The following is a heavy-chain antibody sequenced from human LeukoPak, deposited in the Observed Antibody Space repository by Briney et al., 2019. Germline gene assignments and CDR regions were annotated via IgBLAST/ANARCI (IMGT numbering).Heavy chain of an antibody. CDR2: ISSSGSTI. CDR3: ARDREDADSRAYYYYGMDI. V-gene: IGHV3-11*04. Sequence: GGSLRLSCAASGFTFSDYYMTWIRQAPGKGLEWLSYISSSGSTIYYADSVKGRFTISRDSSKNTLYLQMNSLRPEDTAVYYCARDREDADSRAYYYYGMDIWGQGTTVTVSS. D-gene: IGHD4-17*01. J-gene: IGHJ6*02. CDR1: GFTFSDYY.